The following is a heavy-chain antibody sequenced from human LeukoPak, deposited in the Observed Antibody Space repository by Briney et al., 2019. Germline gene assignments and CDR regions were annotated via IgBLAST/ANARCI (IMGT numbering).Heavy chain of an antibody. J-gene: IGHJ6*03. V-gene: IGHV3-23*01. D-gene: IGHD6-13*01. CDR2: VSGSGDGT. Sequence: AGGSLRLSCAASGFTFRNYAMMWVRLAPGKGPEWVSTVSGSGDGTYYADSVKGRFTISRDNSKNTLYLQMNSLRAENTAVYYCAKDAGTRVIYTDVWGKGTTVTVSS. CDR1: GFTFRNYA. CDR3: AKDAGTRVIYTDV.